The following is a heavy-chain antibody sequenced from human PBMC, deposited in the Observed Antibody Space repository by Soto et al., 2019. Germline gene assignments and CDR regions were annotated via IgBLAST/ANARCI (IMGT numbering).Heavy chain of an antibody. D-gene: IGHD3-10*01. CDR3: ARERGGGFGDV. CDR1: GFTFSTYY. CDR2: ITSDGSST. Sequence: EVQLVESGGGLVQPGGSLRLSCAASGFTFSTYYMNWVRQAPGKGLVWVARITSDGSSTTYADSVKGRCTISRDNAKNTLYLHMNRLRAEDTAVYSCARERGGGFGDVWGQGTTVTVSS. J-gene: IGHJ6*02. V-gene: IGHV3-74*01.